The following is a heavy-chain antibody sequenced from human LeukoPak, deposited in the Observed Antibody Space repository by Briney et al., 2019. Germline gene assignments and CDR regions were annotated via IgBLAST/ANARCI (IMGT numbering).Heavy chain of an antibody. CDR2: ISAYNGNT. Sequence: ASVKVSCKASGYTFTSYGISWVRQAPGQGLEWMGWISAYNGNTNYAQKLQGRVTMTTDTSTSTAYMELRSLRSDDTAVYYCARDGVITMVRDKAMDYYYGMDVWGQGTTVTVSS. J-gene: IGHJ6*02. D-gene: IGHD3-10*01. V-gene: IGHV1-18*01. CDR1: GYTFTSYG. CDR3: ARDGVITMVRDKAMDYYYGMDV.